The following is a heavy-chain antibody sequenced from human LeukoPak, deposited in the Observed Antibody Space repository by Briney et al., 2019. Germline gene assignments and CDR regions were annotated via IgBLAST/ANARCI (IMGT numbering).Heavy chain of an antibody. Sequence: SETLSLTCAVSGGSISSGGYSWSWIRQPPRKGLEWIGYIYHSGSTYYNPSLKSRVTISVDRSKNQFSLKLSSVTAADTAVYYCARRSSGPFDYWGQGTLVTVSS. V-gene: IGHV4-30-2*01. CDR1: GGSISSGGYS. J-gene: IGHJ4*02. D-gene: IGHD3-22*01. CDR3: ARRSSGPFDY. CDR2: IYHSGST.